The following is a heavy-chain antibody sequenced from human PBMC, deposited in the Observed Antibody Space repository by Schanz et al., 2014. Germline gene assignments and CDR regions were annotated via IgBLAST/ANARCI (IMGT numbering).Heavy chain of an antibody. CDR3: ASSGAGYSSSWDFDY. V-gene: IGHV1-69*02. CDR2: IIPILGIA. J-gene: IGHJ4*02. CDR1: GITFSTYV. D-gene: IGHD6-13*01. Sequence: QILLVQPGPEVKKPGASVTVSCKASGITFSTYVVVCVRQAPGQGLEWMGRIIPILGIANYAQKFQGRGTITADKSTFTAYMDVSSLRSEDTAVYYCASSGAGYSSSWDFDYWGQGTLVTVSS.